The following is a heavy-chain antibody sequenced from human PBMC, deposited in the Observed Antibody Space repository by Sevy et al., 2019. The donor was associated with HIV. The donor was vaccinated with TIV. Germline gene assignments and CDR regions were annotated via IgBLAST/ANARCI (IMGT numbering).Heavy chain of an antibody. D-gene: IGHD3-22*01. Sequence: ASVNVSCKVSGYTLTGFSMHWVRQAPGKGLEWMATFDPEDDETIYAQKFQGRVTMTEDTSTDTAYMELSSLRSEETAVYYCATTKDYYDSSAYPFDYWGQGTLVTVSS. V-gene: IGHV1-24*01. J-gene: IGHJ4*02. CDR1: GYTLTGFS. CDR3: ATTKDYYDSSAYPFDY. CDR2: FDPEDDET.